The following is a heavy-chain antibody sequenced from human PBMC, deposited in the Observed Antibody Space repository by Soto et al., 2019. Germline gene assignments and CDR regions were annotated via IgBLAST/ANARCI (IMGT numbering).Heavy chain of an antibody. D-gene: IGHD3-10*02. CDR2: ILHHGGT. V-gene: IGHV4-59*01. CDR3: AASKMGLFSVLTS. J-gene: IGHJ4*02. CDR1: GDSMKRFF. Sequence: SETLSLTCNVSGDSMKRFFWRWFRQPPGRRLEGCRYILHHGGTTYTPPLKSRVTIAIDTSRNNFSLRMTSVTTADKAVDYCAASKMGLFSVLTSWGQGAKVTV.